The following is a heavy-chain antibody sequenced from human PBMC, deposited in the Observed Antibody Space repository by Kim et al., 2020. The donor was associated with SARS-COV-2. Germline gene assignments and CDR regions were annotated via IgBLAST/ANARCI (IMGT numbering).Heavy chain of an antibody. CDR2: VSTSGGNT. Sequence: GSLRLSCAASGFPFKNFGLAWVRQAPGQGLEWVSSVSTSGGNTNYADSVKGRFTISRDNSKNTVYLQMNSLRAEDTAIYFCARGSSGWHYSYWGQGTLVTVSS. V-gene: IGHV3-23*01. CDR3: ARGSSGWHYSY. J-gene: IGHJ4*02. D-gene: IGHD4-4*01. CDR1: GFPFKNFG.